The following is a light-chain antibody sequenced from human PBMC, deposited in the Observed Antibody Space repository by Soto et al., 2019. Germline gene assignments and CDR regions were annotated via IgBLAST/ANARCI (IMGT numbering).Light chain of an antibody. CDR1: QSVSSSY. CDR2: DVS. V-gene: IGKV3D-20*02. CDR3: QQRSSWPSIT. Sequence: TVCTQSQYTLSLSPVERATLSCSASQSVSSSYLAWYQQKPGQAPRLLIYDVSNRATGIPARFSGSGSGTDFTLTISSLEPEDFAVYYCQQRSSWPSITFGQGTRLEI. J-gene: IGKJ5*01.